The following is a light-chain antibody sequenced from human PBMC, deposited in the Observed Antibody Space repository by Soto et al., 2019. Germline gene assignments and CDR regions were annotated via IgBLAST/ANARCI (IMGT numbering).Light chain of an antibody. CDR2: GAS. CDR1: QSVSSN. J-gene: IGKJ4*01. CDR3: QQYNNWPQT. V-gene: IGKV3D-15*01. Sequence: EIVMTQSPATLSVSPGERATLSCRASQSVSSNLAWYPQKPGQAPRLLIYGASTRAPGIPARFSGTGSGTEFTLTISSLQSEDFAVYYCQQYNNWPQTFGGGTKVEIK.